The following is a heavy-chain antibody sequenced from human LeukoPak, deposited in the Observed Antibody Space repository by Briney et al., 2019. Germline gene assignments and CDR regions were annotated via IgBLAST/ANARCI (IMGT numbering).Heavy chain of an antibody. CDR3: ARDESSGWYYFDY. V-gene: IGHV1-2*02. CDR1: GYTFTGYY. D-gene: IGHD6-19*01. CDR2: INPNSGT. J-gene: IGHJ4*02. Sequence: ASVKVSCKASGYTFTGYYMHWVRQAPGQGLEWMGWINPNSGTNYAQKFQGRVTMTRDTSISTAYMELSRLRSDDTAVYYCARDESSGWYYFDYWGQGTLVTVSS.